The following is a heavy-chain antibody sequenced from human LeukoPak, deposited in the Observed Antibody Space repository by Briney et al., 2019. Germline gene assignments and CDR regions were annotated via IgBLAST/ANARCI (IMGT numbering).Heavy chain of an antibody. D-gene: IGHD2-2*01. CDR3: ARVAGYCSSTSAAGGSCYSPDY. Sequence: ASVKVSCKASGYTFTSYYMHWVRQAPGQGLEWMGRINPNSGGTNYAQKFQGRVTMTTDTSISTAYMELRRLRSDDTAVYYCARVAGYCSSTSAAGGSCYSPDYWGQGTLVTVSS. CDR1: GYTFTSYY. V-gene: IGHV1-2*06. J-gene: IGHJ4*02. CDR2: INPNSGGT.